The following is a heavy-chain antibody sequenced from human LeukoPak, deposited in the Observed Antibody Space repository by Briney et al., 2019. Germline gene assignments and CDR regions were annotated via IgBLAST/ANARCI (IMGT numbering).Heavy chain of an antibody. V-gene: IGHV1-46*01. CDR2: INPSGGST. Sequence: GASVKVSCMASGYTFTSYYMHWVRQAPGQGLEWMGIINPSGGSTSYAQKFQGRVTMTRDMSTSTVYMELSSLRSEDTAVYYCAGDLGLNTPTGYWGQGTLVTVSS. CDR1: GYTFTSYY. CDR3: AGDLGLNTPTGY. D-gene: IGHD1-14*01. J-gene: IGHJ4*02.